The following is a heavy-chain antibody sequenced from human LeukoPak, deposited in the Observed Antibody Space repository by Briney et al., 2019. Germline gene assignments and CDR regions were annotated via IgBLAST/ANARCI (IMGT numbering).Heavy chain of an antibody. CDR1: GFTFSSYS. CDR3: ARDHYFDISGYLDY. Sequence: GGSLRLSCAASGFTFSSYSMNWVRQAPEKGLEWVSYISSSSSTIYYADSVKGRFTISRDNVKNSLYLEMNSLRVEDSAVYYCARDHYFDISGYLDYWGQGTPVTVSS. V-gene: IGHV3-48*01. CDR2: ISSSSSTI. D-gene: IGHD3-22*01. J-gene: IGHJ4*02.